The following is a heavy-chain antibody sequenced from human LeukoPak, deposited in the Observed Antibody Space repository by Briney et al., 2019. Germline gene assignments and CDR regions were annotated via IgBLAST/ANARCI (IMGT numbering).Heavy chain of an antibody. J-gene: IGHJ3*01. CDR3: ARRWTAENTFDL. D-gene: IGHD3/OR15-3a*01. Sequence: SETLSLTCIVSGGSLISRHWSWIRQPAGKGLEWIGHIHSSGSTNYNPFLKSRVSMSVDTSTNHFSLRLTSVTAADTAVYYCARRWTAENTFDLLGQGTMVTVSS. V-gene: IGHV4-4*07. CDR2: IHSSGST. CDR1: GGSLISRH.